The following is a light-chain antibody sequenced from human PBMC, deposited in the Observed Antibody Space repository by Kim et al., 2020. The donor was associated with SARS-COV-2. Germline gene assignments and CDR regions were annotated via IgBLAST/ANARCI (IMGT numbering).Light chain of an antibody. CDR2: HDS. J-gene: IGLJ1*01. CDR1: KLGDKY. V-gene: IGLV3-1*01. Sequence: SPGQTASISCSGYKLGDKYACWYQQKPGQSPVLVIYHDSQRPSGIPERFSGSNSGNTATLTISGTQAMDEADYYCQAWDSNTAHYVFGTGTKVTVL. CDR3: QAWDSNTAHYV.